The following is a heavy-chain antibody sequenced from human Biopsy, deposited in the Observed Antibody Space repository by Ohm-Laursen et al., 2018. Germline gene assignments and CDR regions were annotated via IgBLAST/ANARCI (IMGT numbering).Heavy chain of an antibody. J-gene: IGHJ6*02. V-gene: IGHV4-59*02. CDR1: GDSVTKYY. Sequence: SETLSFTCTVSGDSVTKYYWSWIRQPPGKGLEWIGHIYYSVMTNYNPSLQSRVSISVDTSRNRVSLTLSSVTAADTAVYYCARDSGILNYGNFKYYHYYGMDVWGQGTKVTVSS. CDR2: IYYSVMT. D-gene: IGHD4-11*01. CDR3: ARDSGILNYGNFKYYHYYGMDV.